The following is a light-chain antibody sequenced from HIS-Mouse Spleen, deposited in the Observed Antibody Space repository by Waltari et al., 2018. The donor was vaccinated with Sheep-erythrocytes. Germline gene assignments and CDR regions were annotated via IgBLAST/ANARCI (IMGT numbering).Light chain of an antibody. V-gene: IGLV2-8*01. Sequence: QSALTQPPSPSGSPRQSVTIPCPANSSDVGGYYYVPGYQQHPGKAPKLMIYEVSKRPSGVPDRFSGSKSGNTASLTVSGLQAEDEADYYCSSYAGSNNWVFVGGTKLTVL. CDR2: EVS. J-gene: IGLJ3*02. CDR1: SSDVGGYYY. CDR3: SSYAGSNNWV.